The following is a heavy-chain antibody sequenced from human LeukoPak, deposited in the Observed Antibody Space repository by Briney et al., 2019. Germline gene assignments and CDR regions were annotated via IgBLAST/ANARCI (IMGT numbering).Heavy chain of an antibody. CDR1: GGSISRYY. D-gene: IGHD3-10*01. J-gene: IGHJ5*02. Sequence: MPSETLSLTCTVSGGSISRYYWAWIRQPPGKGLEWIGYIYYSGSANYNPSLKSHIIISIDTSRNQFSLKLSSVTAADTAVYYCARAGQSAGANWFDPWGQGTLVTVSS. CDR2: IYYSGSA. CDR3: ARAGQSAGANWFDP. V-gene: IGHV4-59*13.